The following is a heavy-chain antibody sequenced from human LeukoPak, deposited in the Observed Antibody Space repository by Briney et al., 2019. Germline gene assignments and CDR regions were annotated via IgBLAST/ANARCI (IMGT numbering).Heavy chain of an antibody. Sequence: SVKVSCKASGGTFSSYAISWVRQAPGQGLEWMGGIIPIFGTANYAQKFQGRITITADESTSTAYMELSSLRSEDTAVYYCARLGFGGSGYVDYWGQGTLVTVSS. J-gene: IGHJ4*02. V-gene: IGHV1-69*01. CDR3: ARLGFGGSGYVDY. CDR2: IIPIFGTA. CDR1: GGTFSSYA. D-gene: IGHD2-15*01.